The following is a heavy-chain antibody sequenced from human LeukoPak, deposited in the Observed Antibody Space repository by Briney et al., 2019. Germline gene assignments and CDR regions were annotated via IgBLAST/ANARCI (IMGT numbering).Heavy chain of an antibody. V-gene: IGHV4-34*01. Sequence: SETLSLTCAVYGGSFSGYCWSWIRQPPGKGLEWIGSIYYSGSTYYNPSLKSRVTISVDTSKNQFSLKLSSVTAADTAVYYCARSVLEYDILTGYYTRPYFDYWGQGTLVTVSS. CDR3: ARSVLEYDILTGYYTRPYFDY. CDR1: GGSFSGYC. D-gene: IGHD3-9*01. J-gene: IGHJ4*02. CDR2: IYYSGST.